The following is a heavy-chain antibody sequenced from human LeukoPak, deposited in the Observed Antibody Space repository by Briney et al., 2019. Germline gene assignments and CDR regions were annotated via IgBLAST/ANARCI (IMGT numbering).Heavy chain of an antibody. CDR2: IYYDGSNK. D-gene: IGHD3-10*01. Sequence: PGGSLRLSCAASGFTFTNYGMHWVRQAPGKGLEWVAVIYYDGSNKYYADSVEGRFTISRDMSKNTLYLQMNSLRAEDTAVYYCAELTSMVEQYWGQGTLVTVSS. V-gene: IGHV3-33*01. J-gene: IGHJ4*02. CDR3: AELTSMVEQY. CDR1: GFTFTNYG.